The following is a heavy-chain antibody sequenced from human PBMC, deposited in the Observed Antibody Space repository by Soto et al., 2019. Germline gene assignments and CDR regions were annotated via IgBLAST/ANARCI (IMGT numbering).Heavy chain of an antibody. CDR1: GGSISSGDYY. J-gene: IGHJ6*02. D-gene: IGHD3-10*01. CDR3: ARDSGLDYYYGMDV. Sequence: SETLSLTCTVSGGSISSGDYYWSWIRQPPGKGLEWIGYIYYSGSTYYNPSLKSRVTISVDTSKNQFSLKLSSVTAADTAVYYCARDSGLDYYYGMDVWGQGTTVTVSS. V-gene: IGHV4-30-4*01. CDR2: IYYSGST.